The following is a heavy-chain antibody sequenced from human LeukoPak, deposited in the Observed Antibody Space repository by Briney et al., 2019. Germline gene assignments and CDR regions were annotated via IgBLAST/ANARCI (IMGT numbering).Heavy chain of an antibody. CDR3: AKEVADFDGFDI. J-gene: IGHJ3*02. D-gene: IGHD2-21*02. Sequence: GGSLRLSCAASGFSFSTNGMHWVRQAPGEGLEWVAVISSDGSGKNHADSVKGRFTISRDNSKNTLYLQMNSLRADDTAVYYCAKEVADFDGFDIWGQGTMVTVSS. V-gene: IGHV3-30*18. CDR2: ISSDGSGK. CDR1: GFSFSTNG.